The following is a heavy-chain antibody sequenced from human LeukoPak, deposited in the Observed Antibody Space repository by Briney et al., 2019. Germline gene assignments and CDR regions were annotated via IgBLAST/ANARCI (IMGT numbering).Heavy chain of an antibody. CDR3: ARGQGATVPQVGKNWFDP. CDR2: VNESGGT. D-gene: IGHD1-26*01. Sequence: KTSETLSLTCAVYIDSFSNYQWNWIRQTPAKGMEWIGEVNESGGTNISPSLRSRVILSVDTSKNQFSLKLISVTVADTAIYYCARGQGATVPQVGKNWFDPWGQGTRVTVSS. V-gene: IGHV4-34*01. J-gene: IGHJ5*02. CDR1: IDSFSNYQ.